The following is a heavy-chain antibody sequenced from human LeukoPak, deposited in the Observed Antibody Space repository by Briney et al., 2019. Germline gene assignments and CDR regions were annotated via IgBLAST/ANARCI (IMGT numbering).Heavy chain of an antibody. D-gene: IGHD3-22*01. CDR1: GFTFDDYA. CDR2: ISWNSGSI. CDR3: AKDVYYDSSGHFDY. Sequence: GGSLRLSCAASGFTFDDYAMHWVRQAPGKGLEWVSGISWNSGSIGYADSVKGRFTISRDNAKNSLYVQMNSLRAEDTALYYCAKDVYYDSSGHFDYWGQGTLVTVSS. V-gene: IGHV3-9*01. J-gene: IGHJ4*02.